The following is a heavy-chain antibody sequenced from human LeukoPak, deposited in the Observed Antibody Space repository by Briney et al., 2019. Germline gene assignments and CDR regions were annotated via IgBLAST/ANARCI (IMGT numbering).Heavy chain of an antibody. CDR3: XRXAEXSYGSNWFDP. J-gene: IGHJ5*02. CDR1: GYSFTSYW. D-gene: IGHD5-18*01. CDR2: IYPGDSDT. Sequence: GESLKISCKGSGYSFTSYWIGWVRQMPGKGLEWMGIIYPGDSDTRYSPSFQGQVTISADKSISTAYLQWSSLKASDTAMYYCXRXAEXSYGSNWFDPWGQGTLVTVSS. V-gene: IGHV5-51*01.